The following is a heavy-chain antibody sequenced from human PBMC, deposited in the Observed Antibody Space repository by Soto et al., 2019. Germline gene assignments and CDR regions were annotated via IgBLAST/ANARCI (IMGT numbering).Heavy chain of an antibody. CDR2: INPSGGGT. CDR3: ARDTPYDSSGYHYYYYGMDV. Sequence: ASVKVSCKASGYTFTTYYMHWVRQAPGQGLEFMGIINPSGGGTSYAQKFQGRVTITRDTSASTAYMELSSLRSEDTAVYYCARDTPYDSSGYHYYYYGMDVWGQGTTVTVSS. CDR1: GYTFTTYY. V-gene: IGHV1-46*01. J-gene: IGHJ6*02. D-gene: IGHD3-22*01.